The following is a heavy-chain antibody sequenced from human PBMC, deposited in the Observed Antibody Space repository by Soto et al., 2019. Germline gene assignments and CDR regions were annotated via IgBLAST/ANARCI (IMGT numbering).Heavy chain of an antibody. Sequence: GESLKISCKGSGYSFTSYWISWVRQMPGKGLEWRGRIDPSDSYTNYSPSFQGHVTIPADKSISTAYLQWSSLKASDTAMYYCARRSRDYYDSSGYYYGYWGQGTLVTVSS. J-gene: IGHJ4*02. CDR1: GYSFTSYW. V-gene: IGHV5-10-1*01. CDR2: IDPSDSYT. CDR3: ARRSRDYYDSSGYYYGY. D-gene: IGHD3-22*01.